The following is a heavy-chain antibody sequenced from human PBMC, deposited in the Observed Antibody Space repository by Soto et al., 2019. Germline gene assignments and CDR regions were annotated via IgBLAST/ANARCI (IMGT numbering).Heavy chain of an antibody. V-gene: IGHV3-30-3*01. CDR3: AKGGPIAVAGGVGY. CDR2: ISYDGSNK. CDR1: GFTFSSYA. D-gene: IGHD6-19*01. J-gene: IGHJ4*02. Sequence: GGTLRLSCAASGFTFSSYAIHWVRQAPGKGLEWVAVISYDGSNKYYADSVKGRFTISRDNSKNTLYLQMNSLRAEDTAVYYCAKGGPIAVAGGVGYWGQGTLVTVSS.